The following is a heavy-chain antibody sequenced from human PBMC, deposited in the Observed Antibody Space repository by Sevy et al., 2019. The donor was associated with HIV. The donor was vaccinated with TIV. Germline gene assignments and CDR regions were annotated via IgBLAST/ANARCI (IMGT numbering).Heavy chain of an antibody. V-gene: IGHV3-23*01. Sequence: GGSLRLFCAASGFTFNNYAMSWVRQPPGKGLEWVSGLIENGVDTYYSDSVRGRFTISRDNSKNTLYLQMNSLRAEDTAIYYCVKDYMFAADWAPDSWGQGTLVTVSS. CDR2: LIENGVDT. CDR3: VKDYMFAADWAPDS. J-gene: IGHJ4*02. D-gene: IGHD3-10*02. CDR1: GFTFNNYA.